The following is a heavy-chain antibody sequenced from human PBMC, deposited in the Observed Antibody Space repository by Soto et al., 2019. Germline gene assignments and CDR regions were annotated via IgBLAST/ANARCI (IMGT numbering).Heavy chain of an antibody. V-gene: IGHV1-8*01. Sequence: ASVKVSCRASGYTFTSYDINWVRQATGQGLEWMGWMNPNSGNTGYAQKFQGRVTMTRNTSISTAYMELSSLRSEDTAVYFCARAVLRFLEWLPHMDVWGKGTTVTVSS. CDR2: MNPNSGNT. CDR1: GYTFTSYD. J-gene: IGHJ6*03. CDR3: ARAVLRFLEWLPHMDV. D-gene: IGHD3-3*01.